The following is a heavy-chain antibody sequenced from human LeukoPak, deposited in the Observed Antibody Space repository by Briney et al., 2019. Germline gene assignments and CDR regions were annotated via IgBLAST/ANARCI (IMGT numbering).Heavy chain of an antibody. V-gene: IGHV4-59*10. D-gene: IGHD3-10*01. Sequence: SETLSLTCAVYGGSFSGYYWSWIRQPAGKGLEWIGRIYTSGSTNYNPSLKSRVTISVDTSKNQFSLKLSSVTAADTAVYYCAGNYYGSGSYYSEDRYWGQGTLVTVSS. CDR1: GGSFSGYY. CDR2: IYTSGST. CDR3: AGNYYGSGSYYSEDRY. J-gene: IGHJ4*02.